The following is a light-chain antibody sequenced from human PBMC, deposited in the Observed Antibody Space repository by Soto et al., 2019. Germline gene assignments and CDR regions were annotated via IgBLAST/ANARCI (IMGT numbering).Light chain of an antibody. V-gene: IGLV7-43*01. J-gene: IGLJ3*02. CDR3: VLLCSGEWV. CDR1: TGAVTSDYY. CDR2: RTN. Sequence: QAVVTQEPSLNVSPGGTVTLTCALTTGAVTSDYYPNWFQRKPGQALRTLIYRTNNKHSWTPARFSGSLLGGKAALTLSGVQPEDEADYYCVLLCSGEWVFGGGTKLTVL.